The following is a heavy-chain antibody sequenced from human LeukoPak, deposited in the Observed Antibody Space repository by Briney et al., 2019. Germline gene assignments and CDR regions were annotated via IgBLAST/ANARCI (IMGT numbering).Heavy chain of an antibody. CDR2: FYHSGST. CDR1: GYSITSGYY. V-gene: IGHV4-38-2*02. CDR3: ARGEGYFNYYMDV. Sequence: SETLSLTCTVSGYSITSGYYCGWIRQAPGKGLEWIGNFYHSGSTYYNPSLKSRVTVSIDTSKNQCSLKLSSMTAADTAMYYCARGEGYFNYYMDVWGKGTTVTVSS. D-gene: IGHD1-26*01. J-gene: IGHJ6*03.